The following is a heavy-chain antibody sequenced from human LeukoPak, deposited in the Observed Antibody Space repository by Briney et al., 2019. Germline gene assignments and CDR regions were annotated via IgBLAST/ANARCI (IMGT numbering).Heavy chain of an antibody. CDR2: IKEDGNEK. CDR1: GFSFRSYW. Sequence: GGSLRLSCAASGFSFRSYWMSWVSQAPGKGLEWVANIKEDGNEKYYVDSVKGRFTISRDNAQKSLYLQMNSLRVEDTAVYYCASPAHPWGQGTLVTVSS. J-gene: IGHJ5*02. V-gene: IGHV3-7*03. CDR3: ASPAHP.